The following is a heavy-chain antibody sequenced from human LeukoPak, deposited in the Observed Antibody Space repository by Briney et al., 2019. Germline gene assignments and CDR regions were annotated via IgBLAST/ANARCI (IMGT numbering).Heavy chain of an antibody. V-gene: IGHV3-21*01. J-gene: IGHJ4*02. CDR3: ARDSRGWSRDY. CDR2: ISASRRT. CDR1: GFTFSSYE. D-gene: IGHD6-19*01. Sequence: PGGSLRLSCAASGFTFSSYEMNWVRQAPRKGLEWVSSISASRRTYFADSLKGRFTISRDNAENSLYLQMNNLRAEDTAVYFCARDSRGWSRDYWGQGTLVTVSS.